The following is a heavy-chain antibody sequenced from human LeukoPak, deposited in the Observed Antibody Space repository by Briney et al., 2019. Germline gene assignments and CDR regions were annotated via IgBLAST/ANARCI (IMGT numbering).Heavy chain of an antibody. J-gene: IGHJ6*02. CDR2: INPNSGGT. V-gene: IGHV1-2*02. D-gene: IGHD1-26*01. CDR3: ARDVGPNRDDYYYGMDV. CDR1: GYTFTGYY. Sequence: ASVKVSCKASGYTFTGYYMHWVRQAPGQGLEWMGWINPNSGGTNYAQKFQGRVTMTRDTSIGTAYMELSRLRSDDTAVYYCARDVGPNRDDYYYGMDVWGQGTTVTVSS.